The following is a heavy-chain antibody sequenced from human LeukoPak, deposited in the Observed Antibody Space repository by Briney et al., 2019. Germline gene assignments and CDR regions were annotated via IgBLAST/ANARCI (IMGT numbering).Heavy chain of an antibody. CDR1: GGSISNSNW. CDR3: ARGYRSGFDY. V-gene: IGHV4-4*02. CDR2: IYHSGST. Sequence: SETLSLTCAASGGSISNSNWWSWVRQPPGKGVEWFGEIYHSGSTNYNPSLRSRFTISVDRSKNQFALKLTSVTAADTAVYYCARGYRSGFDYWGQGTLVTVSS. D-gene: IGHD5-18*01. J-gene: IGHJ4*02.